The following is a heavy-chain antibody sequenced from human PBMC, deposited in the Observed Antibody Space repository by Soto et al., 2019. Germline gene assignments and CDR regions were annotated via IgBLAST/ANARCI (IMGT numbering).Heavy chain of an antibody. D-gene: IGHD3-16*02. J-gene: IGHJ3*02. V-gene: IGHV4-30-4*01. CDR3: ARGSIMITFGGVIVIDAFDI. Sequence: QVQLQESGPGLVKPSQTLSLTCTVSGGSISSGDYYWSWIRQPPGKGLEWIGYIYYSGSTYYNPSIKSRVTISVDASKTQFSLKLSSVTAADTAVYYCARGSIMITFGGVIVIDAFDIWGQGTMVTVSS. CDR1: GGSISSGDYY. CDR2: IYYSGST.